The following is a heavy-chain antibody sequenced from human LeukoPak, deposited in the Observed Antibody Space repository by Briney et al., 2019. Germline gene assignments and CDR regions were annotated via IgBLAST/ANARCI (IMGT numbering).Heavy chain of an antibody. CDR3: ARHESYGDANWFDP. CDR2: IYYNGVT. D-gene: IGHD4-17*01. CDR1: GGSITGYY. J-gene: IGHJ5*02. Sequence: PSETLSLTCTVSGGSITGYYCSWIRQSPGKGLEWIGYIYYNGVTNYNPSLRSRVTISVDTSKNHFSLKLSSVTAADTAVYYCARHESYGDANWFDPWGQGTLVTVSS. V-gene: IGHV4-59*08.